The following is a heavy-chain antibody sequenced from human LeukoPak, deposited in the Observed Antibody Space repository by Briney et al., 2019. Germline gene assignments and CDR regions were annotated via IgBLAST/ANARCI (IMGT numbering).Heavy chain of an antibody. D-gene: IGHD1-26*01. CDR2: INWNGGST. Sequence: AGGSLRLSCAASGFTFDDYGISWVRQARGKGLEWVSGINWNGGSTGYADSVKGRFTISRDNAKNSLYLQMNSLRAEDTALYYCARDLATADGVDYWGQGTLVTVSS. J-gene: IGHJ4*02. CDR3: ARDLATADGVDY. CDR1: GFTFDDYG. V-gene: IGHV3-20*04.